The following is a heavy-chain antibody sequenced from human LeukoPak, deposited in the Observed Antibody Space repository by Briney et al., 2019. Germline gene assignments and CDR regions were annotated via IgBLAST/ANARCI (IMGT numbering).Heavy chain of an antibody. CDR3: ARVFLTTGWYYFDH. Sequence: SLRLSCVASGFTFSRSAMHWVRQAPGEGLEWVAVISDDGSKTNYAASMKGRFTISRDNSKNTLYLQMSTLRAEDTAVYYCARVFLTTGWYYFDHWGQGTLVIVSS. CDR2: ISDDGSKT. CDR1: GFTFSRSA. D-gene: IGHD6-19*01. J-gene: IGHJ4*02. V-gene: IGHV3-30*03.